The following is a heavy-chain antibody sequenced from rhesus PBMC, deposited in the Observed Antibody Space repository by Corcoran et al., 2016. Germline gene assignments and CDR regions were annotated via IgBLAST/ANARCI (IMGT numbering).Heavy chain of an antibody. J-gene: IGHJ4*01. CDR1: GYSISSGYG. CDR2: IGGSSGST. V-gene: IGHV4-127*01. CDR3: ARVEYSGSWGLFDY. Sequence: QVQLQESGPGLVTPSETLSLPCAVSGYSISSGYGWSWIRSPPGKGLEWIGYIGGSSGSTNYNPSLKSRVTISKDTSKNQFSLKLSSVTTADTAVYYCARVEYSGSWGLFDYWGQGVLVTVSS. D-gene: IGHD6-25*01.